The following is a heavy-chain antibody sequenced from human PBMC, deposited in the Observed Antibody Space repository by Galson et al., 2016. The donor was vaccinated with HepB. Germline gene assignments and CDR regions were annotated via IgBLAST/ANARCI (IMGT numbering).Heavy chain of an antibody. CDR1: GGSISTDYY. V-gene: IGHV4/OR15-8*01. CDR2: IYHSGTA. J-gene: IGHJ4*02. D-gene: IGHD2-2*01. CDR3: ARHVGVPGTRGFDY. Sequence: SETLSLTCTVSGGSISTDYYWGWVRQPPGKGLEWIGEIYHSGTANYNPSLESRGTMSLDKSKNQISLKVTSVTAADTAVYYCARHVGVPGTRGFDYWGQGTLVTVSS.